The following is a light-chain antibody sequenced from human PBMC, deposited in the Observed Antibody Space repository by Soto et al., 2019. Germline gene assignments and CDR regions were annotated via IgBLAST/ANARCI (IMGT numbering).Light chain of an antibody. CDR3: CSYAGSNTYV. CDR2: EDT. V-gene: IGLV2-23*01. J-gene: IGLJ1*01. Sequence: QSALTQPASVSGSPGQSITISCTGTSSDVGGYNLVSWYQQYPGKAPKVMIYEDTRRPSGVSNRFSGSKSGNTASLTISGLQAEDEADYYCCSYAGSNTYVFGTGTKLTVL. CDR1: SSDVGGYNL.